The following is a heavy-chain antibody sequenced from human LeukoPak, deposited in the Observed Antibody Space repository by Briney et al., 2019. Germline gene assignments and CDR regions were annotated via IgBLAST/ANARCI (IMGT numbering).Heavy chain of an antibody. Sequence: SETLSLTCTVSGGSICIYYWSWIRQPPGKGLEWIGYIYYSGSTNYNPSLKSRVTISVDTSKNQFSLKLSSVTAADTAVYYCARDRYSGSYRDYWGQGTLVTVSS. J-gene: IGHJ4*02. V-gene: IGHV4-59*01. D-gene: IGHD1-26*01. CDR1: GGSICIYY. CDR2: IYYSGST. CDR3: ARDRYSGSYRDY.